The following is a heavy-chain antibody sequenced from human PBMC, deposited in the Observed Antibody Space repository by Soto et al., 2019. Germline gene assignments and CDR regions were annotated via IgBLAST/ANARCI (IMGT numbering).Heavy chain of an antibody. D-gene: IGHD6-6*01. J-gene: IGHJ6*02. CDR3: ASVLEYSSSSSYYYYGMDV. CDR2: IIPIFGTA. CDR1: GGTFSSYA. V-gene: IGHV1-69*13. Sequence: SVKVSCKASGGTFSSYAISWVRQAPGQGLEWMGGIIPIFGTANYAQKFQGRVTITADESTSTACMELSSLRSEDTAVYYCASVLEYSSSSSYYYYGMDVWGQGTTVTVSS.